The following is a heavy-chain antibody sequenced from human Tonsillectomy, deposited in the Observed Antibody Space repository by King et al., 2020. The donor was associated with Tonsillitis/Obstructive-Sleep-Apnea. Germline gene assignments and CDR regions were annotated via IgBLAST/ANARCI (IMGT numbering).Heavy chain of an antibody. Sequence: VQLVESGGGLVQPGGSLRLSCAASGFTFSSYWMTWVRQAPGKGLEWVANIKQDGSEKYYVDSVKGRFTISRDNAKNSLSLQMNSLRGEDTAVYYCARDWDGDYAYWYFDLWGRGTLVTVSS. CDR2: IKQDGSEK. D-gene: IGHD4-17*01. CDR3: ARDWDGDYAYWYFDL. V-gene: IGHV3-7*04. CDR1: GFTFSSYW. J-gene: IGHJ2*01.